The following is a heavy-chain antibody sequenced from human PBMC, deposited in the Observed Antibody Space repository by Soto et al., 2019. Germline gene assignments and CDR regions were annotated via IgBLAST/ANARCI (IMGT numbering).Heavy chain of an antibody. CDR1: GFTFSSYA. CDR2: ISYDGSNK. J-gene: IGHJ5*02. Sequence: GGSLRLSCAASGFTFSSYAMHWVRQAPGKGLEWVAVISYDGSNKYYADSVKGRFTISRDNSKNTLYLQMNSLRAEDTAVYYCARERYSSSPQNWFDPWGQGTLVTVSS. CDR3: ARERYSSSPQNWFDP. V-gene: IGHV3-30-3*01. D-gene: IGHD6-6*01.